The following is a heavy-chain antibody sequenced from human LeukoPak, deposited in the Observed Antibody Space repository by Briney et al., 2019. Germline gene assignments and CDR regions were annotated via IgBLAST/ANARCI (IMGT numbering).Heavy chain of an antibody. J-gene: IGHJ6*02. CDR2: ISYDGSNK. Sequence: GGSLRLSCAASGFTFSSYAMHWVRQTPGKGLEWVAVISYDGSNKYYADFVKGRFIISRDNSKNTLYLQMNSLRAEDTAVYYCARDCGYYYDSIPTPACGMDVWGQGTTVTVS. D-gene: IGHD3-22*01. CDR3: ARDCGYYYDSIPTPACGMDV. V-gene: IGHV3-30-3*01. CDR1: GFTFSSYA.